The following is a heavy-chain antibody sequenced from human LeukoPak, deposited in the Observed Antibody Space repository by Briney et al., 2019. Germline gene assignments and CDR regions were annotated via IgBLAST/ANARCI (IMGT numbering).Heavy chain of an antibody. D-gene: IGHD2-2*01. CDR3: VREAVPNAGGMDV. Sequence: GGSLRLSCAASGFTFSSYWMSWVRQTPGKGLEWVSVIYSGGSTYYADSVKGRFTISRDNSKNTLYLQMDSLRAEDTAVYYCVREAVPNAGGMDVWGQGTTVTVSS. CDR1: GFTFSSYW. CDR2: IYSGGST. V-gene: IGHV3-53*01. J-gene: IGHJ6*02.